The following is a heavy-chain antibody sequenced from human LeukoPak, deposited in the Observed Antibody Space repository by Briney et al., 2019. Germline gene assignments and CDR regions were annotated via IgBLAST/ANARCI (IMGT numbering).Heavy chain of an antibody. CDR3: ARAERDYSGYDRGWPYYYYGMDV. CDR1: GGTFSSYA. CDR2: IIPIFGTA. D-gene: IGHD5-12*01. V-gene: IGHV1-69*06. Sequence: GASVKVSCKASGGTFSSYAISWVRQAPGQGLEWMGGIIPIFGTANYAQKFQGRVTITADKSTSTAYMELSSLRSEDTAVYYCARAERDYSGYDRGWPYYYYGMDVWGKGTTVTVSS. J-gene: IGHJ6*04.